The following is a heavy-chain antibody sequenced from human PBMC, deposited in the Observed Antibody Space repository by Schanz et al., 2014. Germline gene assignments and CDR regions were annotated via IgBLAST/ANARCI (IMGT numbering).Heavy chain of an antibody. J-gene: IGHJ4*02. CDR1: GYTFTGYY. D-gene: IGHD5-12*01. CDR3: ARAFGGYDPPGALDY. CDR2: INPNSGTT. V-gene: IGHV1-2*04. Sequence: QVQLVQSGAEMKKPGASVKVSCKASGYTFTGYYMHWVRQAPGQGLEWMGWINPNSGTTNYAQKFQGWVTMTRDTSISTAYMELSRLKSDDTAVYYCARAFGGYDPPGALDYWGQGTLVTVSS.